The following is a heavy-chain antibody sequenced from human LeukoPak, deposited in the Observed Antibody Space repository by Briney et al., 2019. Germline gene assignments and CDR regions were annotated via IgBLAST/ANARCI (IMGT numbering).Heavy chain of an antibody. D-gene: IGHD6-13*01. V-gene: IGHV1-2*02. Sequence: ASVKVSCKASGYTFTGYYMHWVRQAPGQGLEWMGWINPNSGGTNYAQKFQGRVTMTRDTSISTAYMELSGPRSDDTAVYYCAFSKGIAAAGILFDPWGQGTLVTVSS. CDR1: GYTFTGYY. CDR3: AFSKGIAAAGILFDP. J-gene: IGHJ5*02. CDR2: INPNSGGT.